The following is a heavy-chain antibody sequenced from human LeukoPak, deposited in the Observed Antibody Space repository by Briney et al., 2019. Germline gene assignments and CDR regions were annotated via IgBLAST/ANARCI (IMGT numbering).Heavy chain of an antibody. V-gene: IGHV4-34*01. CDR1: GGSFSGYY. CDR3: ARGRYSYGDNWFDP. D-gene: IGHD5-18*01. J-gene: IGHJ5*02. CDR2: INHSGST. Sequence: SETLSLTCAVYGGSFSGYYWSWIRQPPGKGLEWIGEINHSGSTNYNPSLKSRVTISVDTSKNQFSLKLSSVTAADTAVYYCARGRYSYGDNWFDPWGQGTLVAVSS.